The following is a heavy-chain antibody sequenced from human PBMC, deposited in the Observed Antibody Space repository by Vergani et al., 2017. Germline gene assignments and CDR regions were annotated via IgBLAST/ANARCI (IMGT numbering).Heavy chain of an antibody. J-gene: IGHJ5*02. CDR3: ARTVVVPAGTNWFDP. CDR2: IYYSGST. D-gene: IGHD2-2*01. Sequence: QVQLPESGPGLVKPSETLSLTCTVSGGSISSYYWSWIRQPPGKGLEWIGYIYYSGSTNYNPSLKSRVTISVDTSKNQFSLKLSSVTAADTAVYYCARTVVVPAGTNWFDPWGQGTLVTVSS. V-gene: IGHV4-59*01. CDR1: GGSISSYY.